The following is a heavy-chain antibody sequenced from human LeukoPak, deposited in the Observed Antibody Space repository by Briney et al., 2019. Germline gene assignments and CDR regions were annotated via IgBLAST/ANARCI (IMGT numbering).Heavy chain of an antibody. Sequence: ASVKVSCKASGYTFTSYGISWVRQAPGQGLEWMGWISAYNGNTNYAQKLQGRATMTTDTSTSTAYMELRSLRSDDTAVFYCAREYCTSTSCQFYYFDFWGQGTLVTVSS. J-gene: IGHJ4*02. V-gene: IGHV1-18*01. CDR1: GYTFTSYG. D-gene: IGHD2-2*01. CDR3: AREYCTSTSCQFYYFDF. CDR2: ISAYNGNT.